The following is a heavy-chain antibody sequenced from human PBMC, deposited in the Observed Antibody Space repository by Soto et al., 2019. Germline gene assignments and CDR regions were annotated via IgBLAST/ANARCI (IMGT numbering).Heavy chain of an antibody. J-gene: IGHJ4*02. CDR2: INASNSNT. D-gene: IGHD2-15*01. CDR1: GYSFTDYA. CDR3: ARESSTSGDSCYHY. V-gene: IGHV1-3*01. Sequence: QVQLVQSGAEVKKPGASVKVSCKASGYSFTDYAIHWVRQAPGQRLEWMGWINASNSNTKYSQKLQGRVPITRDTSASTAYMELGSLTSDGTAVYYCARESSTSGDSCYHYWGQGTLVTVSS.